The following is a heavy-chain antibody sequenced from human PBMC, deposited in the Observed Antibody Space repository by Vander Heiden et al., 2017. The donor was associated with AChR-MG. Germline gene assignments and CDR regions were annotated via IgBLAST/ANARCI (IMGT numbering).Heavy chain of an antibody. CDR3: ASSIAAAGTPFFDY. Sequence: LVESGGGVVQPGRSLRLSCAASGFTFSSYGMHWVRQAPGKGLEWLAVIWYDGSNKYYADSVKGRFTISRDNSKNTLYLQMNSLRAEDTAVYYCASSIAAAGTPFFDYWGQGTLVTVSS. D-gene: IGHD6-13*01. J-gene: IGHJ4*02. V-gene: IGHV3-33*01. CDR1: GFTFSSYG. CDR2: IWYDGSNK.